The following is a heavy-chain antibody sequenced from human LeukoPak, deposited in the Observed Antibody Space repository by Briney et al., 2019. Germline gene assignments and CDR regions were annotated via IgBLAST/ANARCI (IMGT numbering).Heavy chain of an antibody. D-gene: IGHD5-18*01. J-gene: IGHJ4*02. V-gene: IGHV3-21*01. Sequence: PGGSLRLSCAASGFTFSSYSMNWVRQAPGKGLEWVSSISSSSSYIYYADSVKGRFTISRDNAKNSLYLQMNSLRAEDTAAYYCARVSVDTAMVTPSGFDCWGQGTLVTVSS. CDR3: ARVSVDTAMVTPSGFDC. CDR2: ISSSSSYI. CDR1: GFTFSSYS.